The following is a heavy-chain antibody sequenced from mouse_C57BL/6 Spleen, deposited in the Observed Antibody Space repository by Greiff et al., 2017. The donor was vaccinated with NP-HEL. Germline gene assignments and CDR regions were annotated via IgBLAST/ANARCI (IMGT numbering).Heavy chain of an antibody. CDR2: ILPGSGST. CDR1: GYTFTGYW. Sequence: VKLQESGAELMKPGASVKLSCKATGYTFTGYWIEWVKQRPGHGLEWIGEILPGSGSTNYNEKFKGKATFTADTSSNTAYMQLSSLTTEDSAIYYCARGEVYYYGSSFPFDYWGQGTTLTVSS. CDR3: ARGEVYYYGSSFPFDY. V-gene: IGHV1-9*01. D-gene: IGHD1-1*01. J-gene: IGHJ2*01.